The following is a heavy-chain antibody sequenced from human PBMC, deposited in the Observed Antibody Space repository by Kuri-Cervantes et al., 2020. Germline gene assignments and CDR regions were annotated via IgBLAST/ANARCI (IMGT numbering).Heavy chain of an antibody. Sequence: GGSLRLSCAASGLTLSSYSMNWVRQAPGKGLEWVSSIGSNSSYICYADSVKGRFTISRDNSNNILYLRMNGLRADDTAVYYCAKDPLAYGGNYFDYWGQGTLVTVSS. CDR1: GLTLSSYS. J-gene: IGHJ4*02. CDR2: IGSNSSYI. CDR3: AKDPLAYGGNYFDY. D-gene: IGHD4-23*01. V-gene: IGHV3-21*04.